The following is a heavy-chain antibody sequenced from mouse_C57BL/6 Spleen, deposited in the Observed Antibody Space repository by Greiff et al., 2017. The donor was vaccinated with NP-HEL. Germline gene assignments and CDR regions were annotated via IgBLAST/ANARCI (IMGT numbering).Heavy chain of an antibody. V-gene: IGHV1-55*01. D-gene: IGHD1-1*01. CDR1: GYTFTSYW. J-gene: IGHJ2*01. Sequence: VQLQQPGAELVKPGASVKMSCKASGYTFTSYWITWVKQRPGQGLEWIGDIYPGSGSTNYNEKFKSKATLTVDTSSSTAYMQLSSLTSEDSAVYYCARGGIGYYGSSPYYFDYWGQGTTLTVSS. CDR2: IYPGSGST. CDR3: ARGGIGYYGSSPYYFDY.